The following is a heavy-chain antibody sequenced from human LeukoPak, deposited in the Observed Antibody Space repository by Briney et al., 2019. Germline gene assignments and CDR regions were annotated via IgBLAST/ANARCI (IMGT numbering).Heavy chain of an antibody. V-gene: IGHV4-59*01. CDR1: GGSIGSYY. D-gene: IGHD3-3*01. Sequence: SETLSLTCTVSGGSIGSYYWSWIRQPPGKGLEWIGYIYYSGSTNYNPSLKSRVTISVDTSKNHFSLKLSSVTAADTAVYYCARATSYDFWSGTYYYYYMDVWGKGTTVTVSS. J-gene: IGHJ6*03. CDR2: IYYSGST. CDR3: ARATSYDFWSGTYYYYYMDV.